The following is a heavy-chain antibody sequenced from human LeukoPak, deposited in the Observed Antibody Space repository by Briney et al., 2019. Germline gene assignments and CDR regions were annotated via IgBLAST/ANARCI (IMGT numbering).Heavy chain of an antibody. D-gene: IGHD5-18*01. Sequence: SETLSLTCTVSGVSISSHYWSWIRQPPGKGLEWIGYMFDSESTKDNPSLKSRITLSADTSKNQFSLRLSSVTAADTAVYYCATLKRGSIYGYFDFWGQGILVTVSS. J-gene: IGHJ4*02. CDR2: MFDSEST. CDR3: ATLKRGSIYGYFDF. V-gene: IGHV4-59*11. CDR1: GVSISSHY.